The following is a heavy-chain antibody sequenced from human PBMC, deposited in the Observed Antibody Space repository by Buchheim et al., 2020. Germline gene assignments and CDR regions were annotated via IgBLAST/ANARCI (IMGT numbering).Heavy chain of an antibody. V-gene: IGHV3-7*01. CDR3: ARAIIAASFDY. CDR1: GFTFSSHW. J-gene: IGHJ4*02. CDR2: IKEDGSVK. D-gene: IGHD6-25*01. Sequence: EVQLVESGGGLVQPGGSLRLSCAASGFTFSSHWMSWVRQAPGKGLECVANIKEDGSVKFYVDSVKGRFTFSRDNAKSSLYLQMNSLRAEDTAVYYCARAIIAASFDYWGQGTL.